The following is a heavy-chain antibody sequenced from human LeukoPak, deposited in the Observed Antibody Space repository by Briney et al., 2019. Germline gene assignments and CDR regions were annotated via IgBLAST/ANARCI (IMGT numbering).Heavy chain of an antibody. CDR1: GFTFSNYA. D-gene: IGHD3-22*01. CDR2: ISGRGDST. V-gene: IGHV3-23*01. J-gene: IGHJ4*02. CDR3: AKALYHDTTGYLGTFDY. Sequence: QPGGSLRLSCAASGFTFSNYAMTWVRQAPGKGLEWVSAISGRGDSTFYADSVKGRFTISRDNSKSTLYLHMNRLRAEDTAVYYCAKALYHDTTGYLGTFDYWGQGTLVTVSS.